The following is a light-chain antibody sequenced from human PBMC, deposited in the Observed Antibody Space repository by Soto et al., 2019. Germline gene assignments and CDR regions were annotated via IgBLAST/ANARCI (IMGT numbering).Light chain of an antibody. J-gene: IGKJ1*01. Sequence: EIVLTQSPCALCCSPVERGTLSGRASHTISSSYLAWYQQKPGQAPRLLMYGISRRATGIPDRFSGSGSGTDFTLTITRLEPEDFAVYYCQQYVTSSPRTFGQGTKVDIK. CDR1: HTISSSY. CDR2: GIS. CDR3: QQYVTSSPRT. V-gene: IGKV3-20*01.